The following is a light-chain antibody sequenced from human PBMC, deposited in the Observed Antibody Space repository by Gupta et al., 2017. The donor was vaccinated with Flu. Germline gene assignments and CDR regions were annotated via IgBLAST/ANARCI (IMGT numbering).Light chain of an antibody. J-gene: IGKJ2*03. Sequence: EIVMTQSPATLSVSPGERATLSCRASQSVSSNLAWYQQKPGQAPRLLIYGASTRATAIPARFSGSGSGTEFTLTISSLQSEDFAVYYCQQYNNWPPVSFGQGTKLEIK. CDR2: GAS. V-gene: IGKV3-15*01. CDR1: QSVSSN. CDR3: QQYNNWPPVS.